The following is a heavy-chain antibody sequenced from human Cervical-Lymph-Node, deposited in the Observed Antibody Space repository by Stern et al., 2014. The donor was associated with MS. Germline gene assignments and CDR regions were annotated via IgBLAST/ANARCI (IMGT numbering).Heavy chain of an antibody. J-gene: IGHJ4*02. CDR1: GFNLRDYS. D-gene: IGHD5-24*01. CDR3: VRTWRENTFDS. CDR2: VSNTGTAI. V-gene: IGHV3-48*02. Sequence: EVQLVESGGDLGQPGGSLRLSCAASGFNLRDYSMSWVRQAPGKGLEWLSFVSNTGTAIYYADSVKGRFTISRDMASNSVYLQMNSLRDEDTAVYFCVRTWRENTFDSWGQGILVTVSS.